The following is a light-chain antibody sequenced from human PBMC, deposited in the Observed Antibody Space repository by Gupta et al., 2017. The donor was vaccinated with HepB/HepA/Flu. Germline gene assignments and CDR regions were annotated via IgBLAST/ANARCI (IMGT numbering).Light chain of an antibody. CDR2: EVT. V-gene: IGLV2-23*02. CDR3: CTFAGTDTHVI. CDR1: STDVGRYNL. J-gene: IGLJ2*01. Sequence: ALTQPASVSGSPGQPITISCTGTSTDVGRYNLVSWYQQFPGKAPKLMIYEVTRRPSGVSNRFSGSKSGNTASLTISGLQAEDEAEYYCCTFAGTDTHVIFGGGTKLTVL.